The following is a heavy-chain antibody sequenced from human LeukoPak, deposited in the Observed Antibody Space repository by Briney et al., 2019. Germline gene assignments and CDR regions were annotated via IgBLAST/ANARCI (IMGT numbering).Heavy chain of an antibody. CDR3: ARGPHYDILTGYYGRLNYFDY. J-gene: IGHJ4*02. D-gene: IGHD3-9*01. Sequence: PSETLSLTCAVYGGSFSGYYWSWIRQPPGKGLEWIREINHSGSTNYNPSLKSRVTISVDTSKNQFSLKLSSVTAADTAVYYCARGPHYDILTGYYGRLNYFDYWGQGTLVTVSS. V-gene: IGHV4-34*01. CDR2: INHSGST. CDR1: GGSFSGYY.